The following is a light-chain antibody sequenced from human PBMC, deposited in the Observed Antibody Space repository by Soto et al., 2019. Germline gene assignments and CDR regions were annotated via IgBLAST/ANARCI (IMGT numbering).Light chain of an antibody. V-gene: IGKV1-5*01. J-gene: IGKJ1*01. Sequence: DIQMPQSHSVLSASVRDRVTITCRASASIIGWLAWYQQKPGKAPNLLIFDASSLESGVPSRFSGSGSGTEFTLTISSLQPDDFATYYCQQSYSTPPTFGQGTKVDIK. CDR2: DAS. CDR3: QQSYSTPPT. CDR1: ASIIGW.